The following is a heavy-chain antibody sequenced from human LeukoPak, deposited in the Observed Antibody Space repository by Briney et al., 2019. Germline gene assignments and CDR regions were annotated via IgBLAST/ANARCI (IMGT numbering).Heavy chain of an antibody. D-gene: IGHD3-9*01. J-gene: IGHJ4*02. V-gene: IGHV4-38-2*01. Sequence: SETLSLTCAVSGYSISSGYYWGWIRQPPGKGQEWIGSIYHSGSTYYNPSLKSRVTISVDTSKNQFSLKLSSVTAADTAVYYCASLRYFDWLFLFDYWGQGTLVTVSS. CDR3: ASLRYFDWLFLFDY. CDR1: GYSISSGYY. CDR2: IYHSGST.